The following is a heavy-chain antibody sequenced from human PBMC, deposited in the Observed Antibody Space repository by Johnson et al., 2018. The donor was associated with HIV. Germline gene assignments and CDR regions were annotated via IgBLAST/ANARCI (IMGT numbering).Heavy chain of an antibody. J-gene: IGHJ3*02. V-gene: IGHV3-30*04. CDR3: ATSQDWRHTTCSRAFDI. CDR1: GFTFSSYA. Sequence: QVQLVESGGGVVRPGRSLRLSCAASGFTFSSYALHWVRQAPGKGLEWVAVISYDGSSKYYADSVKGRFTISRDNSKNTLYLQMNSLRGDDTAVYYCATSQDWRHTTCSRAFDIWVPGTIVTVSS. D-gene: IGHD2-2*01. CDR2: ISYDGSSK.